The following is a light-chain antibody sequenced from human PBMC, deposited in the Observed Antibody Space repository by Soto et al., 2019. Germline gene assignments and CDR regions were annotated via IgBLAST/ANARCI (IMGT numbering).Light chain of an antibody. J-gene: IGKJ1*01. V-gene: IGKV3-15*01. Sequence: EIVTTQAQATLSVSPGEKATLSCRASQSVSSNLAWYQQKPGQAPRLLIYGASTRATGIPARFSGSGSGTEFTLTISSLQSEDFAVYYCQQYNNWPVWTFGQGTKVDIK. CDR2: GAS. CDR3: QQYNNWPVWT. CDR1: QSVSSN.